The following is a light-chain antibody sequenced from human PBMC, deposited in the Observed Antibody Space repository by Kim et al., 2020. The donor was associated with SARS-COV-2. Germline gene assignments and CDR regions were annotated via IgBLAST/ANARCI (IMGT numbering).Light chain of an antibody. Sequence: DIQMTQSPSSLSASVGDRVTITCRASQSISNYLNWYQQKPGKAPNLLIYAASSLQTGVPSRFSGSGSGTEFTLTISSLQPEDFATYYCQQSYRTPRTFGQGTKVEIK. CDR3: QQSYRTPRT. J-gene: IGKJ1*01. CDR2: AAS. V-gene: IGKV1-39*01. CDR1: QSISNY.